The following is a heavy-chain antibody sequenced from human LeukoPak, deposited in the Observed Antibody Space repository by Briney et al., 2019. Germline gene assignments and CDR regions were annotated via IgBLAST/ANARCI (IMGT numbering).Heavy chain of an antibody. CDR1: GYTFTGYY. CDR2: INPNSGGT. D-gene: IGHD2-2*01. J-gene: IGHJ4*02. CDR3: ARGEGRYCSSTSCYLGGFHY. V-gene: IGHV1-2*02. Sequence: ASVKVSCKASGYTFTGYYMHWVRQAPGQGLEWMGWINPNSGGTNYAQKFQGRVTMTRDTSISTAYMELSRLRSDDTAVYYCARGEGRYCSSTSCYLGGFHYWGQGTLVTVSS.